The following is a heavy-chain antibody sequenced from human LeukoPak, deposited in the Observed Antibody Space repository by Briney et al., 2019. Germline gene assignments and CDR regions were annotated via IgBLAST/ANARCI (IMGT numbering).Heavy chain of an antibody. D-gene: IGHD6-19*01. CDR3: ARDNPLAVAGPHYYYYYMDV. CDR1: GYTFTGYY. V-gene: IGHV1-2*02. Sequence: ASAKVPCKASGYTFTGYYMHWVRQAPGQGLEWMGWINPNSGGTNYAQKFQGRVTMTRDTSISTAYMELSRLRSDDTAVYYCARDNPLAVAGPHYYYYYMDVWGKGTTVTVSS. CDR2: INPNSGGT. J-gene: IGHJ6*03.